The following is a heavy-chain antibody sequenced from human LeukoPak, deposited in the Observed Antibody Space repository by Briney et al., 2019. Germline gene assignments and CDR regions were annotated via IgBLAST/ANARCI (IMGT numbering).Heavy chain of an antibody. CDR3: ARVRDGYNYYYYYYMDV. CDR1: GGSISSYY. J-gene: IGHJ6*03. D-gene: IGHD5-24*01. V-gene: IGHV4-4*07. CDR2: IYTSGST. Sequence: SETLSLTCTVAGGSISSYYWSWIRQPAGKGLEWIGRIYTSGSTNYNPSLKSRVTMSVATAKNQFSLKLSSVTAADTAVYYCARVRDGYNYYYYYYMDVWGKGTTVTVSS.